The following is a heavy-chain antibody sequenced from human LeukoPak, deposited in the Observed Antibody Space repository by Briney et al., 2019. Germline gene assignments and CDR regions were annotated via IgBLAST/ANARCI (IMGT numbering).Heavy chain of an antibody. V-gene: IGHV3-23*01. D-gene: IGHD3-9*01. J-gene: IGHJ6*03. CDR3: AKCILTGYYKGYMDV. CDR1: GFTFSSFG. CDR2: ISGSGGST. Sequence: PGGSLRLSCAASGFTFSSFGMSWVRQAPGKGLEWVSAISGSGGSTYSADSVKGRFTISRDNSKNTLYLQMNGLRAEDTAVYYCAKCILTGYYKGYMDVWGKGTTVTISS.